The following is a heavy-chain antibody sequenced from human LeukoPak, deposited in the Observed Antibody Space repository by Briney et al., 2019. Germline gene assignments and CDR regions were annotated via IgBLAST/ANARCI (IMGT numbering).Heavy chain of an antibody. D-gene: IGHD3-10*01. CDR1: GGTFSSYA. CDR3: ARDRGGYGVADRGWFDP. J-gene: IGHJ5*02. V-gene: IGHV1-69*15. Sequence: GSSVKVSCKASGGTFSSYAISWVRQAPGQGLEWMGRIIPIFGTANYAQKFQGRVTITADESTSTAYMELSSLRSEDTAVYYCARDRGGYGVADRGWFDPWGQGTLVTVSS. CDR2: IIPIFGTA.